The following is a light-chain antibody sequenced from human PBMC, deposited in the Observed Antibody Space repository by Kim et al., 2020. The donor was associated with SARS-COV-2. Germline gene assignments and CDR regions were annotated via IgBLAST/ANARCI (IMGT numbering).Light chain of an antibody. CDR3: QHFDSYPLP. CDR2: GAS. Sequence: ASVGDRVTLTCRASQAISSALAWYQQKPGRPPKLLIYGASNLESGVPSSFSGSGSGTDFTLTISSLQPENFATYYCQHFDSYPLPFGGGTKVDIK. V-gene: IGKV1-13*02. J-gene: IGKJ4*01. CDR1: QAISSA.